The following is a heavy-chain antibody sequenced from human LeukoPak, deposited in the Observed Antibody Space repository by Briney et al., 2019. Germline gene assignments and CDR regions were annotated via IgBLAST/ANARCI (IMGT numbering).Heavy chain of an antibody. J-gene: IGHJ4*02. CDR1: GGSISSSSYY. D-gene: IGHD3-10*01. V-gene: IGHV4-39*01. CDR3: ARRGAMVRGVIRGYFDC. CDR2: IYYSGST. Sequence: SETLSLTCTVSGGSISSSSYYWGWIRQPPGKGLEWIGSIYYSGSTYYNPSLKSRVTISVDTSKNQFSLKLSSVTAADTAVYYCARRGAMVRGVIRGYFDCWGQGTLVTVSS.